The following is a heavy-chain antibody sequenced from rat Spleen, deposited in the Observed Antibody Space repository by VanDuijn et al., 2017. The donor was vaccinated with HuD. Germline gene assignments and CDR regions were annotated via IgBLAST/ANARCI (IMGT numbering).Heavy chain of an antibody. D-gene: IGHD1-2*01. Sequence: EVQLVESGGGLVQPGRSLKLSCAASGFTFSDYNMAWVRQAPKKGLEWVASISYEGRATYYGDSVMGRFTISRDNAKNTLYLQMKSLRSEETGTDFCARHSLYYYSRYIHEDFDNWGQEVMVTVSS. J-gene: IGHJ2*01. V-gene: IGHV5-22*01. CDR2: ISYEGRAT. CDR1: GFTFSDYN. CDR3: ARHSLYYYSRYIHEDFDN.